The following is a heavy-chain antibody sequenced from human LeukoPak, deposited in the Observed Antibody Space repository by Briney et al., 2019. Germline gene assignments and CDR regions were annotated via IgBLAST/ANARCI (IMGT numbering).Heavy chain of an antibody. D-gene: IGHD3-10*01. CDR1: GFTFSTYG. CDR2: INSSGGST. V-gene: IGHV3-23*01. CDR3: AKHYYGSGSGYYFDY. J-gene: IGHJ4*02. Sequence: GGSLRLSCAASGFTFSTYGMSWVRQAPGKGLEWVSTINSSGGSTHYADSVKGRFTISRDNSKNTLYLQMNSLRAEDTAIYYCAKHYYGSGSGYYFDYWGQGTLVTVSS.